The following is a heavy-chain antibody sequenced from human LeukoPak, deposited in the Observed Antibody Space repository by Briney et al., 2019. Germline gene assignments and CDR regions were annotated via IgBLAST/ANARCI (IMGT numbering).Heavy chain of an antibody. J-gene: IGHJ3*02. CDR1: GFTFSSYA. D-gene: IGHD4-17*01. CDR2: ISYDGSNK. Sequence: PGGSLRLSCAASGFTFSSYAMHWVRQAPGKGPEWVAVISYDGSNKYYADSVKGRFTISRDNSKNTLYLQMNSLRAEDTAVYYCARDDYGDYVFAFDIWGQGTMVTVSS. V-gene: IGHV3-30-3*01. CDR3: ARDDYGDYVFAFDI.